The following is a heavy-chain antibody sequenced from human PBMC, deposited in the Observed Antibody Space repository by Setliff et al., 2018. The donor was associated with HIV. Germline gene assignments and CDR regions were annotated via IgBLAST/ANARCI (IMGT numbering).Heavy chain of an antibody. Sequence: SETLSLTCAVYGGSFSDYYWTWIRQPPGKGLEWIGEITHSGRTNFRPSLRSRVTMSRDTSKNQFSLKLSSVTAADTAIYFCARVTYGSGSRNFDYWGQGTLVTVSS. V-gene: IGHV4-34*01. CDR1: GGSFSDYY. CDR2: ITHSGRT. CDR3: ARVTYGSGSRNFDY. D-gene: IGHD3-10*01. J-gene: IGHJ4*02.